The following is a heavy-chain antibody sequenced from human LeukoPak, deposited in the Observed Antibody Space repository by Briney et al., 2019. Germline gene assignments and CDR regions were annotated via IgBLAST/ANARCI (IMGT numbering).Heavy chain of an antibody. V-gene: IGHV3-30*18. CDR1: GFTFSSYG. CDR3: AKDPGTVTTSPHYFDY. D-gene: IGHD4-17*01. Sequence: GGSLRLSCAASGFTFSSYGMHWVRQAPGKGLEWVAVMSYDGSNKYYADSVKGRFTISRDNSKNTLYLQMNSLRAEDTAVYYCAKDPGTVTTSPHYFDYWGQGTLVTVSS. J-gene: IGHJ4*02. CDR2: MSYDGSNK.